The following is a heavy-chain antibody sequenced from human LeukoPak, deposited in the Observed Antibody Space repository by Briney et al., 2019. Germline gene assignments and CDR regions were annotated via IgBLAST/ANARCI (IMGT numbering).Heavy chain of an antibody. CDR1: GFSFGGYT. D-gene: IGHD1-26*01. Sequence: GGSLRLSCAASGFSFGGYTMHWVRQAPGKGLEWVSLISWNGYSTSYGDSVKGRFTISRDNNKNSLYLQMNSLRTEDTALYYCARDSSGSLDYWGQGTLVTVSS. J-gene: IGHJ4*02. CDR3: ARDSSGSLDY. CDR2: ISWNGYST. V-gene: IGHV3-43*01.